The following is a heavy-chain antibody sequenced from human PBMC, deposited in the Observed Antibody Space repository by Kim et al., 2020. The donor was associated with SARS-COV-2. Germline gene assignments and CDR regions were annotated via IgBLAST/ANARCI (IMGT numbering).Heavy chain of an antibody. Sequence: GGSLRLSCAASKFMFRSYFMHWVRQVPGKGPEWVARISNEESNVIYADSVKGRFTISRDNARNTLYLQMTSLTAEDTAVYYCARGRGAFDVWGQGTMVTVSS. J-gene: IGHJ3*01. CDR3: ARGRGAFDV. CDR1: KFMFRSYF. V-gene: IGHV3-74*01. D-gene: IGHD1-26*01. CDR2: ISNEESNV.